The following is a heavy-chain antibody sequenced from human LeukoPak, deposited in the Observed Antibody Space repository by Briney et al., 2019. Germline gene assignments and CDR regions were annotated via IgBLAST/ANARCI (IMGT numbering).Heavy chain of an antibody. J-gene: IGHJ4*02. CDR2: IYSGGNT. CDR3: ATISPPSDASGSYPEY. D-gene: IGHD3-10*01. V-gene: IGHV3-66*01. Sequence: GGSLRLSCAASGFTFDDYGMSWVRQAPGKGLEWVSLIYSGGNTYFADSVNGRFTISRDNPKNTLYLQMSSLRGEDTAVYYCATISPPSDASGSYPEYWGQGTLVTVSS. CDR1: GFTFDDYG.